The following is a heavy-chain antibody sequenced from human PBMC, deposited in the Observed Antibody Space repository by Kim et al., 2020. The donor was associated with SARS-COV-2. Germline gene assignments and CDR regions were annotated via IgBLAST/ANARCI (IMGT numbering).Heavy chain of an antibody. CDR2: ISYDGSNK. Sequence: GGSLRLSCAASGFAFSNYGMHWVRQAPGKGLEWVAVISYDGSNKYYADSVKGRFTISRDNSKNTLYLQMNSLRAEDTAVYYCARDSSYGSGSYFNFDYWGQGTLVTVSS. J-gene: IGHJ4*02. CDR3: ARDSSYGSGSYFNFDY. CDR1: GFAFSNYG. V-gene: IGHV3-33*05. D-gene: IGHD3-10*01.